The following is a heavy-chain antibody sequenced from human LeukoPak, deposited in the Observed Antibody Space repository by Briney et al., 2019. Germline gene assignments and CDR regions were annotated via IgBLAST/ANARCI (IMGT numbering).Heavy chain of an antibody. J-gene: IGHJ4*02. V-gene: IGHV4-34*01. CDR3: ARGRGGTVNY. D-gene: IGHD4-17*01. CDR2: INHSGST. Sequence: PSETLSLTCAVYGGSFSGYYWSWSRQPPGKGLEWIGEINHSGSTNYNPSLKSRVTISVDTSKNQFSLKLSSVTAADTAVYYCARGRGGTVNYWGQGTLVTVSS. CDR1: GGSFSGYY.